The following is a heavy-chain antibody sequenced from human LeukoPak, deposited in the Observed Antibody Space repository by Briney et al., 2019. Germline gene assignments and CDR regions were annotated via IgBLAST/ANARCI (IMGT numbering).Heavy chain of an antibody. V-gene: IGHV5-51*01. CDR1: GYRFTSYW. CDR2: IYPGDSDT. Sequence: PGESLKISCKGSGYRFTSYWIGWVRQMPGKGLEWMAIIYPGDSDTRYSPSFQGQVTISADKSISTAYLQWSSLKASDSAMYYCARRDRTSWESVFSDYWGQGNLVTVSS. CDR3: ARRDRTSWESVFSDY. D-gene: IGHD2-2*01. J-gene: IGHJ4*02.